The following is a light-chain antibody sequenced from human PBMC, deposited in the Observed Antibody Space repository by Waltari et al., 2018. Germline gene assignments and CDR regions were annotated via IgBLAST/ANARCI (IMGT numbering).Light chain of an antibody. Sequence: DIVMTQSPLSLPVTPGEPASLSCRSSPSLLHSNGYNYLDWYLQKPGQSPQILIYLASNRASGVPDRFSGSGSGTDFTLKISRVEAEDAGVYYCMEALQSVTFGQGTRLEIK. CDR1: PSLLHSNGYNY. CDR3: MEALQSVT. V-gene: IGKV2-28*01. CDR2: LAS. J-gene: IGKJ5*01.